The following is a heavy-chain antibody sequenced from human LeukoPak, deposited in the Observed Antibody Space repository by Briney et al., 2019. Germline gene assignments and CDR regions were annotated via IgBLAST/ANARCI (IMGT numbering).Heavy chain of an antibody. Sequence: GASVKVSCKASGYTFTGYYMHWVRQAPGQGLEWMGWINPNSGGPNYAQKFQGRVAMTRDTSISTAYMELSRLRSDDTAVYYCARDLPRYCSGGSCNNWFDPWGQGTLVTVSS. CDR1: GYTFTGYY. J-gene: IGHJ5*02. CDR3: ARDLPRYCSGGSCNNWFDP. V-gene: IGHV1-2*02. CDR2: INPNSGGP. D-gene: IGHD2-15*01.